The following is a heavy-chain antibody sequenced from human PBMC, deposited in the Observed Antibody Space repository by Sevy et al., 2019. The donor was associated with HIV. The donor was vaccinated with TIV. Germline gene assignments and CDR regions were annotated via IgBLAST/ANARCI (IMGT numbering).Heavy chain of an antibody. CDR1: GFSFDSYG. D-gene: IGHD3-22*01. CDR3: AKGGGGHYDPDEIGYYFYYYNMDV. CDR2: ISGSGTRT. J-gene: IGHJ6*03. Sequence: GGSLRLSCAVSGFSFDSYGMTWVRHAPGKGLEWVSGISGSGTRTYYADSVKGRFSISRDNSKNRLYLQMNSLRSEDKGIYYCAKGGGGHYDPDEIGYYFYYYNMDVWGKGTTVTVSS. V-gene: IGHV3-23*01.